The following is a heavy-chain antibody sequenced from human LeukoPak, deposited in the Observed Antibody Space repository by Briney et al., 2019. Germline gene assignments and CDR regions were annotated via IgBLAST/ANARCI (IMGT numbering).Heavy chain of an antibody. J-gene: IGHJ3*02. D-gene: IGHD6-13*01. CDR1: GGSFSGYY. CDR3: ARFVGSSWLGFDI. V-gene: IGHV4-34*01. CDR2: INHSGST. Sequence: PSETLSLTCAVYGGSFSGYYWNWIRQSPGKGLEWIGEINHSGSTNYNPSLKSRVTISVDTSKNQFSLKLRSVTAADTAVYYCARFVGSSWLGFDIWGHGTMVTVSS.